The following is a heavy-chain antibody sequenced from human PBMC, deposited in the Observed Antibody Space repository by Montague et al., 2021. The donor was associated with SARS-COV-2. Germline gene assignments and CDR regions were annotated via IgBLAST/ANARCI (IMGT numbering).Heavy chain of an antibody. CDR3: ALTRVSYDILTGYYHRDAFDI. D-gene: IGHD3-9*01. CDR1: GFSLSTSGVG. V-gene: IGHV2-5*01. CDR2: IYWNDDK. Sequence: PALVKPTQTLTLTCTFSGFSLSTSGVGVGWIRQPQGKALEWLALIYWNDDKRYSPSLKSRLTITKDTSKNQVVLTMTNMDPVDTATYYCALTRVSYDILTGYYHRDAFDIWGQGTMVTVSS. J-gene: IGHJ3*02.